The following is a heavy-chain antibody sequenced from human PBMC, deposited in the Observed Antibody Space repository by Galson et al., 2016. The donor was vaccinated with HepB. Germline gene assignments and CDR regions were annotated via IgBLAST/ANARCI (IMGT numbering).Heavy chain of an antibody. Sequence: SVKVSCKASGYAFLMSGFSWVRQAPGQGLEWMGSINAGNLKTRYSQKLQGRVTITTDASASTAYMELSSLRSEDTAVYYCARAIVATFDFWGQGTLVTVSS. CDR2: INAGNLKT. D-gene: IGHD3-16*02. CDR1: GYAFLMSG. CDR3: ARAIVATFDF. V-gene: IGHV1-3*01. J-gene: IGHJ4*02.